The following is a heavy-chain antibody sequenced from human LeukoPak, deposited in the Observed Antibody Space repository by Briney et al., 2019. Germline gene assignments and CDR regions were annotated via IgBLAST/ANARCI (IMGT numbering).Heavy chain of an antibody. CDR1: GYTLTGYY. CDR2: INPNSGGT. D-gene: IGHD3-10*01. Sequence: ASVKVSCKASGYTLTGYYMHWVRQAPGQGLEWMGWINPNSGGTNYAQKFQGRVTMTRDTSISTAYMELSRLRSDDTAVYYCARVEKPVDYYGSGSLQPFDYWGQGTLVTVSS. V-gene: IGHV1-2*02. J-gene: IGHJ4*02. CDR3: ARVEKPVDYYGSGSLQPFDY.